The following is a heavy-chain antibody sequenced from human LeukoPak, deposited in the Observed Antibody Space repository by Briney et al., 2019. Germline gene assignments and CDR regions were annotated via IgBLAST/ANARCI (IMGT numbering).Heavy chain of an antibody. CDR1: GFTFSSYA. V-gene: IGHV3-30*04. J-gene: IGHJ6*02. CDR2: ISYDGSNK. CDR3: ARDWYYYGSGSYGMDV. Sequence: GGSLRLSCAASGFTFSSYAMHWVRQALGKGLEWVAVISYDGSNKYYADSVKGRFTISRDNSKNTLYLQMNSLRAEDTAVYYCARDWYYYGSGSYGMDVWGQGTTVTVSS. D-gene: IGHD3-10*01.